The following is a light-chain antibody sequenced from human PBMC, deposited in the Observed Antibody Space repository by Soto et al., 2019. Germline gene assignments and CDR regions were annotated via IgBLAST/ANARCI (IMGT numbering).Light chain of an antibody. CDR3: QQYNLLPPLT. CDR2: GAS. J-gene: IGKJ4*01. Sequence: EIVMTQSPATLSVSPGERATLSCRASQSVGRNLAWYQQKPGQAPRLLIYGASTRATGIPARFSGSGSGTELTLTIRSLQSEDFAIYSCQQYNLLPPLTFGGGTKVEIK. CDR1: QSVGRN. V-gene: IGKV3-15*01.